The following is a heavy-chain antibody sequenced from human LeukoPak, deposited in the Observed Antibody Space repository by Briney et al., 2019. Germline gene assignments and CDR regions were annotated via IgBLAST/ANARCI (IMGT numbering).Heavy chain of an antibody. CDR3: ARGPEYSSSWPPTQH. CDR2: ISYDGSNK. J-gene: IGHJ1*01. CDR1: GFTFSNYD. D-gene: IGHD6-13*01. V-gene: IGHV3-30-3*01. Sequence: GGSLRLSCAASGFTFSNYDMHWVRQAPGKGLEWVAVISYDGSNKYYADSVKGRFTISRDNSKNTLYLQMNSLRAEDTAVYYCARGPEYSSSWPPTQHWGQGTLVTVSS.